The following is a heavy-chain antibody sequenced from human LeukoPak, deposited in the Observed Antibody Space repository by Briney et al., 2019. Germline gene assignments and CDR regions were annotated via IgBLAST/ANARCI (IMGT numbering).Heavy chain of an antibody. D-gene: IGHD6-6*01. CDR2: IYHSGST. V-gene: IGHV4-30-2*01. CDR3: ARDRDEYSSSHFDY. J-gene: IGHJ4*02. Sequence: PSQTLSLTCTVSGGSISSGGYYWSWSRQPPGKGLEWIGYIYHSGSTYYNPSLKSRVTISVDRSKNQFSLKLSSVTAADTAVYYCARDRDEYSSSHFDYWGQGTLVTVSS. CDR1: GGSISSGGYY.